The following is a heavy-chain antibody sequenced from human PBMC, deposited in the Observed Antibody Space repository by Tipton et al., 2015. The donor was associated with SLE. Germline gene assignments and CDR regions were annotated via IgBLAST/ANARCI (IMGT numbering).Heavy chain of an antibody. CDR2: IYTSGST. CDR3: ARDGLSVAGTLDV. D-gene: IGHD6-19*01. J-gene: IGHJ6*02. CDR1: GGSISSYY. V-gene: IGHV4-4*08. Sequence: TLSLTCTVSGGSISSYYWSWIRQPPGKGLEWIGYIYTSGSTNYNPSLKSRVTISVDTSKNQFSLKLGSVTAADTAVDYCARDGLSVAGTLDVWGQGTTVTVSS.